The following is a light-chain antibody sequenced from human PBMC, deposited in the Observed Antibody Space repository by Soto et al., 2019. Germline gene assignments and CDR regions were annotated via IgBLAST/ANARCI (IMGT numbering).Light chain of an antibody. V-gene: IGLV1-44*01. Sequence: QSVLTQPPSASVTPGQRVSISCSGSSSNIGNNTVNWYQQFPETAPRLLLYTTNQRPSGVPDRFSGSKSGTSASLAISGLQSEDEADYYCAAWDDRLNGPVFGGGTKLTVL. CDR3: AAWDDRLNGPV. CDR1: SSNIGNNT. CDR2: TTN. J-gene: IGLJ3*02.